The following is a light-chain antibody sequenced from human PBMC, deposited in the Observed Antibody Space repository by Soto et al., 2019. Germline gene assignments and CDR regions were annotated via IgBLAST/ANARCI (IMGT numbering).Light chain of an antibody. Sequence: EIVLTQSPGTLSLSPGERATLSCRARQSFPKSYLAWYQQKPGQAPRLLVYGASSRATGIPYRFSGSGSGTDFTLTISRLEPEDFAVYYCQQYATSPLTFGGGTRVEIK. J-gene: IGKJ4*01. CDR2: GAS. CDR3: QQYATSPLT. CDR1: QSFPKSY. V-gene: IGKV3-20*01.